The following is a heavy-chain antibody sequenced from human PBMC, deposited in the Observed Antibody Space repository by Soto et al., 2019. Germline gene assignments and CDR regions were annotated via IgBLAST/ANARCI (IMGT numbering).Heavy chain of an antibody. CDR2: IYYSGST. CDR1: GGSISSYY. V-gene: IGHV4-59*01. CDR3: ARTKDIVVVPAATWFDP. Sequence: SETLSLTCTVSGGSISSYYWSWIRQPPGKGLEWIGYIYYSGSTNYNPSLKSRVTISVDTSKNQFSLKLSSVTAADTAVYYCARTKDIVVVPAATWFDPWGQGTLVTVS. D-gene: IGHD2-2*01. J-gene: IGHJ5*02.